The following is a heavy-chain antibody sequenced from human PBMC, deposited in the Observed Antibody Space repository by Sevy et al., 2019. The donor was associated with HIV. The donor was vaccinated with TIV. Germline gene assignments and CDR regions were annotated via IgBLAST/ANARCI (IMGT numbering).Heavy chain of an antibody. V-gene: IGHV4-39*01. CDR3: ARRYSSGWCSLFDY. J-gene: IGHJ4*02. Sequence: SETLSLTCTVSGGSISSSSYYWGWLRQAPGKGLEWIGSIYYNGSTYYNPSHKSRVTISVDTSKNQFSLKLSSVTAADTAVYYCARRYSSGWCSLFDYWGQGTLVTVSS. CDR2: IYYNGST. D-gene: IGHD6-19*01. CDR1: GGSISSSSYY.